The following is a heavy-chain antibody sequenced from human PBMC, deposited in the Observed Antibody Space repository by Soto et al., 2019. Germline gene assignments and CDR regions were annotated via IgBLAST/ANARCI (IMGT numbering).Heavy chain of an antibody. V-gene: IGHV4-39*01. CDR2: IYFTGNT. Sequence: SETLSLTCTVSGGSITSSSHFWGWVRQPPGKGLEWIGTIYFTGNTYYTPSLKSRLTMSIDTSKNEFSLRLNSVTAADTAVYYCEGQTFTIAAASYGRSNWFDPWGTGPLVTVSS. CDR1: GGSITSSSHF. CDR3: EGQTFTIAAASYGRSNWFDP. D-gene: IGHD6-25*01. J-gene: IGHJ5*02.